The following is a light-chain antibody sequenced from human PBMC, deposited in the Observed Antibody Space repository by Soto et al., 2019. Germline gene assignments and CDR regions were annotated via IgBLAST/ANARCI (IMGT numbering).Light chain of an antibody. CDR3: SSYAASNNHVV. J-gene: IGLJ2*01. V-gene: IGLV2-8*01. CDR1: SSDVGGYNY. Sequence: QSVLTQPPSASGSPGQSVTISCTGTSSDVGGYNYVSWYQQHPGKAPKLMIYEVSKRPSGVPDRFSGSKSGNTASLTVSGLQDEDGAYYYGSSYAASNNHVVLGGGPKLTAL. CDR2: EVS.